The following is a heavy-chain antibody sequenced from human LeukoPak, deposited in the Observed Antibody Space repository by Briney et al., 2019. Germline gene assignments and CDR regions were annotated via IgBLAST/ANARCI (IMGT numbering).Heavy chain of an antibody. D-gene: IGHD5-12*01. V-gene: IGHV3-33*01. J-gene: IGHJ4*02. CDR1: GFTFSSYG. CDR2: IWYDGSNK. Sequence: GRSLRLSCAASGFTFSSYGMHWVRQAPGKGLEWVAVIWYDGSNKYYADSVKGRFTISRDNSKNTLYLQMNSLRAEDTAVYYCARAAGYSGYALFDYWGQGTLVTVSS. CDR3: ARAAGYSGYALFDY.